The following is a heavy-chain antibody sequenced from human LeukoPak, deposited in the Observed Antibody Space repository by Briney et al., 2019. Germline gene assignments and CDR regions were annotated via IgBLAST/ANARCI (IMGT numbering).Heavy chain of an antibody. CDR3: ARLRAYTTTHQYYFDY. CDR2: IYSKGDT. D-gene: IGHD3-16*01. V-gene: IGHV4-4*09. Sequence: SETLSLTCTVSGGSISPYYWTWIRQPPGKGLEWIGYIYSKGDTDYKPSLKSRVTISLDTSQNQFSLRLRSVTAADAAVYYCARLRAYTTTHQYYFDYWGQGALVTVSS. J-gene: IGHJ4*02. CDR1: GGSISPYY.